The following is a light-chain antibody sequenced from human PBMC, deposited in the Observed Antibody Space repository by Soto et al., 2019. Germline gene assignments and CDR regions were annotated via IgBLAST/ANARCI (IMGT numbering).Light chain of an antibody. CDR2: LNNDGSH. V-gene: IGLV4-69*01. J-gene: IGLJ2*01. CDR3: QTWGTGFQV. Sequence: QLVLTQSPSASASLGASVTLTCTLSSGHSSYAIAWHQQQPGKGPRYLMDLNNDGSHTKGDGIPDRFSGSSSGAERYLIISSLQSEDEADYYCQTWGTGFQVFGGGTKLTVL. CDR1: SGHSSYA.